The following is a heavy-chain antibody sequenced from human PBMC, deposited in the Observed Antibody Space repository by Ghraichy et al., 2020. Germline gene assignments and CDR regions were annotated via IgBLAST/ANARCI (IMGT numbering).Heavy chain of an antibody. Sequence: ASVKVSFKVSGYTLTELSMHWVRQAPGKGLEWMGGFDPEDGETIYAQKFQGRVTMTEDTSTDTAYMELSSLRSEDTALYYCATVRGWWLRSDAFDIWGQGTMVTVSS. V-gene: IGHV1-24*01. CDR2: FDPEDGET. D-gene: IGHD5-12*01. CDR3: ATVRGWWLRSDAFDI. CDR1: GYTLTELS. J-gene: IGHJ3*02.